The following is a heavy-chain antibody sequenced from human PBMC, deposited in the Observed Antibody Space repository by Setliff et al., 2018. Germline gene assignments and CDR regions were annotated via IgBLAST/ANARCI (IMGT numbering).Heavy chain of an antibody. V-gene: IGHV3-7*01. J-gene: IGHJ5*02. D-gene: IGHD3-3*01. Sequence: GGSLRLSCAASGFSFGSFWMSWVRQPPGKGLEWVANINQDGSAQYYVDSVKGRFTISRDNAKNSLYLQMNSLSAEDTAVYYCARDVFDFRTGQAGPWGQGTLVTVSS. CDR1: GFSFGSFW. CDR3: ARDVFDFRTGQAGP. CDR2: INQDGSAQ.